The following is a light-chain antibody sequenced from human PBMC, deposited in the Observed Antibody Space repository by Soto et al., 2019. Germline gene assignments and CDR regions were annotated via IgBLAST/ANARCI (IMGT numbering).Light chain of an antibody. Sequence: DIQMTPSPSTLSGSVGDRVTITCRASQTISIWLAWYQQKPGKAPKLLIYKASTLKSGVPSRFSGSGSGTEFTLTISSLQPDDFATYYCQHYNSYSEAFGQGTKVDI. V-gene: IGKV1-5*03. CDR1: QTISIW. CDR3: QHYNSYSEA. CDR2: KAS. J-gene: IGKJ1*01.